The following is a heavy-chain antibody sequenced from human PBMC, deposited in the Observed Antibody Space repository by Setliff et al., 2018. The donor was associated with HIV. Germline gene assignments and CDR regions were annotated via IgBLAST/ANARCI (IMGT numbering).Heavy chain of an antibody. D-gene: IGHD4-17*01. Sequence: SETLSLTCTVSGGSISSGSYYWNWIRQPAGKGLEWIGRIYTSGSTNYNPSLKSRVTISVDTSKNHFSLKLTSVTAADTAVYYCARDYGDYEPPHPYFDYWGQGALVTVSS. CDR1: GGSISSGSYY. J-gene: IGHJ4*02. CDR3: ARDYGDYEPPHPYFDY. CDR2: IYTSGST. V-gene: IGHV4-61*02.